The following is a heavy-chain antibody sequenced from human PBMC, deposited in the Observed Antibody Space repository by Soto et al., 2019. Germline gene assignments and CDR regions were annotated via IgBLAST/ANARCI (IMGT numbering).Heavy chain of an antibody. Sequence: GGSLRLSCAASGFTFSSYGMHWVRQAPGKGLEWVAVISYDGSNKYYADSVKGRFTISRDNSKNTLYLQMNSLRAEDTAVYYCARAGLKWFGEFTRGNWFDPWGQGTLVTVSS. CDR2: ISYDGSNK. J-gene: IGHJ5*02. CDR3: ARAGLKWFGEFTRGNWFDP. V-gene: IGHV3-30*03. D-gene: IGHD3-10*01. CDR1: GFTFSSYG.